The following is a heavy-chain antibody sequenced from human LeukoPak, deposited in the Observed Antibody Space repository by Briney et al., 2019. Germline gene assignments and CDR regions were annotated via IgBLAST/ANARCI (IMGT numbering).Heavy chain of an antibody. J-gene: IGHJ4*02. CDR1: GFTFSSYG. CDR3: ARGREAPVEAWDY. V-gene: IGHV3-33*01. D-gene: IGHD1-26*01. CDR2: MWYDVSNT. Sequence: GGSLRLSCAASGFTFSSYGMHWVRQAPGKGLEWVAVMWYDVSNTYYADSVKGRFTISRDNSKNTLYLQMNSLRAEDTAVYYCARGREAPVEAWDYWGQGTLVTVSS.